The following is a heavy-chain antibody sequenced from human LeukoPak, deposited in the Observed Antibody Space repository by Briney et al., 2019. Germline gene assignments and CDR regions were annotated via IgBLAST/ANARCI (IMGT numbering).Heavy chain of an antibody. CDR3: ARWIAVAGYNWFDP. J-gene: IGHJ5*02. CDR1: GFSFSDYW. Sequence: GESLKISCKGSGFSFSDYWIGWVRQMPGKGLEWMGIIYPDDSDTRYSPSFQGQVTISADKSISTAYLQWTSLRASDTAMYYCARWIAVAGYNWFDPWGQGTLVTVSS. V-gene: IGHV5-51*01. D-gene: IGHD6-13*01. CDR2: IYPDDSDT.